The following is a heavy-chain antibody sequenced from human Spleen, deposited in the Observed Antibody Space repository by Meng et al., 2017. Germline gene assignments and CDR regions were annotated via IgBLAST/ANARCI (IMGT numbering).Heavy chain of an antibody. D-gene: IGHD3-10*02. CDR3: ARDVRGAGTWDAFDI. Sequence: SETLSLTCTVSGGSISSSSFYWGWIRQPPGKGLEWIGSIYYSGSTYDNPSLKSRVTISVDTSKNQFSLKVRSVTAADTAVYYCARDVRGAGTWDAFDIWGQGTMVTVSS. V-gene: IGHV4-39*07. CDR1: GGSISSSSFY. CDR2: IYYSGST. J-gene: IGHJ3*02.